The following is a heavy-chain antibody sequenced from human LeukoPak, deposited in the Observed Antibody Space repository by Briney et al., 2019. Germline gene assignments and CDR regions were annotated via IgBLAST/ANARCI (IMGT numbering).Heavy chain of an antibody. CDR3: ARVIPDFWSGFYVGMDV. CDR2: ISSSSSYI. CDR1: GFTFSSYS. Sequence: GGSLRLSCAASGFTFSSYSMNWVRQAPGKGLEWVSSISSSSSYIYYADSVKGRFTISRDNAKNSLYLQMNSLRAEDTAVYYCARVIPDFWSGFYVGMDVWGQGTTVTVSS. J-gene: IGHJ6*02. D-gene: IGHD3-3*01. V-gene: IGHV3-21*01.